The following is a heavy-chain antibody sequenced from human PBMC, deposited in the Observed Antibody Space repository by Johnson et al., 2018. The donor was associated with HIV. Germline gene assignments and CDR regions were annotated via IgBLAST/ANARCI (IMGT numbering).Heavy chain of an antibody. CDR3: ARLVDYYDSSGPLGDAADI. Sequence: QMLLVESGGGVVQPGRSLRLSCAASGFTFSSYAMHWVRQAPGKGLEWVAVISYDGSNKYYADSVKGRFTISRDNSKNTLYLQMNSLRAEDTAVYYCARLVDYYDSSGPLGDAADIWGQGTMVTVSS. V-gene: IGHV3-30*14. D-gene: IGHD3-22*01. CDR2: ISYDGSNK. CDR1: GFTFSSYA. J-gene: IGHJ3*02.